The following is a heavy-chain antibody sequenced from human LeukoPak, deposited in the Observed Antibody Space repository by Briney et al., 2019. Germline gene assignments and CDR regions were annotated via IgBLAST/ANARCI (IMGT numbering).Heavy chain of an antibody. Sequence: GGSLRLSCAASGYTFSSYAMSWVRQAPGKGLEWVSAISGSGGSTYYADSVKGRFTISRDNSKNTLYLQMNSLRAEDTAVYYCAKDGSSWFRYYFDYWGQGTLVTVSS. D-gene: IGHD6-13*01. J-gene: IGHJ4*02. V-gene: IGHV3-23*01. CDR2: ISGSGGST. CDR3: AKDGSSWFRYYFDY. CDR1: GYTFSSYA.